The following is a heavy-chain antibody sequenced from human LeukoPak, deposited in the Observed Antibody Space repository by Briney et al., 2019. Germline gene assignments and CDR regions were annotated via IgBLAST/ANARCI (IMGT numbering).Heavy chain of an antibody. D-gene: IGHD3-10*01. Sequence: PRGSLSLSCAASGFTFGSYGMSWVRQPPGKGLGWVSFINPNADRTSYPAPVEGRFTISSNYHRQMLYMQMNSPRDEATAVYYCGKMHVYYAGIGFRAQWGQGTLVSVST. J-gene: IGHJ1*01. V-gene: IGHV3-23*01. CDR1: GFTFGSYG. CDR3: GKMHVYYAGIGFRAQ. CDR2: INPNADRT.